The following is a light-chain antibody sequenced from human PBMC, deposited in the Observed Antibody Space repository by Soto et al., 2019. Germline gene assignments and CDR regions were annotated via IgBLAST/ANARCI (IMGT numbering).Light chain of an antibody. CDR2: DVS. CDR1: YSDIGSYND. CDR3: FSYVRAYRLMI. V-gene: IGLV2-11*01. J-gene: IGLJ2*01. Sequence: QSALTQPRSVSGSPGQSVTISCTGTYSDIGSYNDVSWYQHHPAKAPRLMIFDVSQRPSGVPDRFSGSKSGNTASLTISGLQTEDEADYYCFSYVRAYRLMIFGEGTKLTVL.